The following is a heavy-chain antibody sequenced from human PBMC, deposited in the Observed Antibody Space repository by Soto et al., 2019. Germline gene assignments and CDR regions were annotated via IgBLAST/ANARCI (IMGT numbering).Heavy chain of an antibody. J-gene: IGHJ4*02. CDR2: ISYDGSNK. V-gene: IGHV3-30*18. CDR1: GFTFSSYG. CDR3: AKDRGYDFWSGYVQGPDY. D-gene: IGHD3-3*01. Sequence: GGSLRLSCAASGFTFSSYGVHWVRQAPGKGLEWVAVISYDGSNKYYADSVKGRFTISRDNSKNTLYLQMNSLRAEDTAVYYCAKDRGYDFWSGYVQGPDYWGQGTLVTVSS.